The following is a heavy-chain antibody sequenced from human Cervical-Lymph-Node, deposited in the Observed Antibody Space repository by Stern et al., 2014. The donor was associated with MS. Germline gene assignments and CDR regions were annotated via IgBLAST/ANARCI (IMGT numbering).Heavy chain of an antibody. Sequence: QLVQSGAEVKKPGSSVKVSCKASGGTFLNYAISWVRQAPGQGLEWMGDIDPIFGTTNHAQKFQGRVTITADKSTSTAYMEVSSLRSEDTAMYYCAGPRYNFWGQGTLVVVSS. V-gene: IGHV1-69*06. CDR3: AGPRYNF. J-gene: IGHJ4*02. CDR2: IDPIFGTT. D-gene: IGHD3-9*01. CDR1: GGTFLNYA.